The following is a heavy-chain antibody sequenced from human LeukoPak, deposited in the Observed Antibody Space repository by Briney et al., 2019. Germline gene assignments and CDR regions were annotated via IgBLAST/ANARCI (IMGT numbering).Heavy chain of an antibody. V-gene: IGHV1-2*02. D-gene: IGHD2-2*01. CDR2: INPNSGGT. CDR1: GYTFTGYY. J-gene: IGHJ6*03. Sequence: ASVKVSCKASGYTFTGYYMHWVRQAPGQGLEWMGWINPNSGGTNYAQKFQGRVTMTRDTSISTAYMKLSRLRSDDTAVYYCARGDCSSTSCYAGSMDDTRYYYYYMDVWGKGTTVTVSS. CDR3: ARGDCSSTSCYAGSMDDTRYYYYYMDV.